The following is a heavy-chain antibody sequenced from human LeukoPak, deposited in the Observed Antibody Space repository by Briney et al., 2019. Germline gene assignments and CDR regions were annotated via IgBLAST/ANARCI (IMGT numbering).Heavy chain of an antibody. CDR3: ARDGPDYYDILTGYYSLDY. D-gene: IGHD3-9*01. Sequence: ASVKVSCKASGYTFTSYGISWVRQARGQGLEWMGWISAYNGNTNYAQKLQGRVTMTTDTSTSTAYMELRSLRSDDTAVYYCARDGPDYYDILTGYYSLDYWGQGTLVTVSS. J-gene: IGHJ4*02. V-gene: IGHV1-18*01. CDR1: GYTFTSYG. CDR2: ISAYNGNT.